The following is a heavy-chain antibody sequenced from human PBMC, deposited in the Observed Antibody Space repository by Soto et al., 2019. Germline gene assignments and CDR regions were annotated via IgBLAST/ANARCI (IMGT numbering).Heavy chain of an antibody. Sequence: GGSLRLSCAASGLTFSTYWMSWVRQAPGKGLEWVANIKEDGSEKYYVDSVKGRFTISRDNAKNSLYLQMNSLRAEDTAVYYCATFGSSPDMVRGDINYYGMDVWGQGTTVTVSS. CDR1: GLTFSTYW. J-gene: IGHJ6*02. CDR2: IKEDGSEK. CDR3: ATFGSSPDMVRGDINYYGMDV. D-gene: IGHD3-10*01. V-gene: IGHV3-7*05.